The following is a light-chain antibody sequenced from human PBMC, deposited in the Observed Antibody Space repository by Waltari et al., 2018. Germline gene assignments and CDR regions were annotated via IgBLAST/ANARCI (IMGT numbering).Light chain of an antibody. CDR1: SSNIGNNY. J-gene: IGLJ2*01. CDR3: VAWDSSLSAVL. V-gene: IGLV1-51*01. Sequence: QSVLPQPPSVSAAPGQKVTISCSGSSSNIGNNYVSWYQHLPGRAPKLRIYDNDNRSSVIPDRFSGSKSSTSATLGITGLQTWDEADYYCVAWDSSLSAVLFGGGTKLTVL. CDR2: DND.